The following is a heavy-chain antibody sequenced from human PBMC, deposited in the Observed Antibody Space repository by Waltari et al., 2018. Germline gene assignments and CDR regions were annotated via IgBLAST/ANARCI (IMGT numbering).Heavy chain of an antibody. CDR3: ARQPYDSSGSYYFDY. J-gene: IGHJ4*02. D-gene: IGHD3-22*01. CDR1: GGSISSSAYY. Sequence: QLQLQESGPGLVKPSETLSLTCTVSGGSISSSAYYWAWVRQPPGKGLEWIGCVYSSGGASFDPSLRSRVTLSVDTSKNQFSLKLISVTAADSGVYYCARQPYDSSGSYYFDYWGQGTLVTVSS. CDR2: VYSSGGA. V-gene: IGHV4-39*01.